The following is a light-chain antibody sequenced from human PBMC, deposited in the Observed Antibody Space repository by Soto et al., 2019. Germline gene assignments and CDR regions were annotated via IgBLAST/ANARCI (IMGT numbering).Light chain of an antibody. Sequence: DIQITQSPSSLSAPVGERVTITCRASQSISNYLNWYQQKPGKAPKLLIYAASSLQSGVPSRFSGSGSGTDFTLTISSLQPEDVATYYRQKDNSAPWTFGQGTKVDI. V-gene: IGKV1-39*01. CDR2: AAS. CDR1: QSISNY. CDR3: QKDNSAPWT. J-gene: IGKJ1*01.